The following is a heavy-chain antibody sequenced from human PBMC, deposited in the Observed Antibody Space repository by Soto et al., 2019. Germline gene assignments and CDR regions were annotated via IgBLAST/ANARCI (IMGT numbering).Heavy chain of an antibody. D-gene: IGHD1-1*01. V-gene: IGHV4-31*03. CDR1: GGSISSGGYY. CDR3: ARADSMEPPVFDY. Sequence: SETLSLTCTVSGGSISSGGYYWSWIRQHPGKGLEWIGYIYYSGSTYYNPSLKSRVTISVDTSKNQFSLKLSSVTAADTAVYYCARADSMEPPVFDYWGQGTLVTVSS. CDR2: IYYSGST. J-gene: IGHJ4*02.